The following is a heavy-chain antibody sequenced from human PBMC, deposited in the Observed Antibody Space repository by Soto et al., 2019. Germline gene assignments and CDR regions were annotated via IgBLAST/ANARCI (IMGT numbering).Heavy chain of an antibody. V-gene: IGHV3-23*01. CDR1: GFTFSNFA. D-gene: IGHD6-6*01. J-gene: IGHJ4*02. Sequence: GGSLRLSCAASGFTFSNFAMSWVRQAPGKGLEWVSVISGGGGTTYYADSVKGRFTSSSDNSKNTLYLQMDSLRAEATALYYCAKAMSTPSRPRNYFDYWGQGTLVTVSS. CDR3: AKAMSTPSRPRNYFDY. CDR2: ISGGGGTT.